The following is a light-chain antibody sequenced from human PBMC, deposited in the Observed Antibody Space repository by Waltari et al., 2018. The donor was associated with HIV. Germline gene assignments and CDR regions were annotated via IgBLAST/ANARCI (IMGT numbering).Light chain of an antibody. CDR2: DDS. CDR3: QVWYSLTDPVV. Sequence: SYVLTQPPSVSVAPGQTARLACGGNRLGTNSVHRYQQKPGQAPVLVVSDDSDRPSGIPERFSGSKSGNAATLTISRVEVGDEADYYCQVWYSLTDPVVFGGGTKLTVL. V-gene: IGLV3-21*02. J-gene: IGLJ2*01. CDR1: RLGTNS.